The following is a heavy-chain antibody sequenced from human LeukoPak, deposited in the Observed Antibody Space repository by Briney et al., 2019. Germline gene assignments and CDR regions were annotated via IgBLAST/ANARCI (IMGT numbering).Heavy chain of an antibody. J-gene: IGHJ4*01. V-gene: IGHV3-74*01. Sequence: GRSLRLSCAASGFTLSNYWMHWVPQGQGKGLVWVSRINNDGSSRHYADSVKGRFTISRDNAKNMMYLQMNSLRAEDTAVYYCASGSSHRIAAGGDYWGHGTLVTVSS. CDR2: INNDGSSR. CDR1: GFTLSNYW. D-gene: IGHD6-13*01. CDR3: ASGSSHRIAAGGDY.